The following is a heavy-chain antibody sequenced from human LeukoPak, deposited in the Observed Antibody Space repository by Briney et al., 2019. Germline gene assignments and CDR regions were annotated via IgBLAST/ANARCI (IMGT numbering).Heavy chain of an antibody. CDR1: XGXXXSXXYY. CDR2: IYNSEST. CDR3: ARDRTTNWFDP. Sequence: CTVXXGXXXSXXYYXGXIXXXXXXXXEWIGSIYNSESTYYNPSLKSRVTISVDTSKNQLSLKVSSVTAADTAVYYCARDRTTNWFDPWGQGTLVTVSS. D-gene: IGHD4-17*01. J-gene: IGHJ5*02. V-gene: IGHV4-39*07.